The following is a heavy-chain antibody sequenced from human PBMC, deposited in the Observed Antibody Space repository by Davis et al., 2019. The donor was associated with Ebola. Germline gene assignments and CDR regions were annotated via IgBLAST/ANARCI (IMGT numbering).Heavy chain of an antibody. CDR3: ARGWGYSSSWAPVY. CDR1: GFTFNIFD. Sequence: GGSLRLSCAASGFTFNIFDMHWVRQAPGRGLEWVAFVRSHGSDDHYADSVKGRFTISRDNAKNSLYLQMNSLRDEDTAVYYCARGWGYSSSWAPVYWGQGTLVIVSS. D-gene: IGHD6-13*01. J-gene: IGHJ4*02. V-gene: IGHV3-30*02. CDR2: VRSHGSDD.